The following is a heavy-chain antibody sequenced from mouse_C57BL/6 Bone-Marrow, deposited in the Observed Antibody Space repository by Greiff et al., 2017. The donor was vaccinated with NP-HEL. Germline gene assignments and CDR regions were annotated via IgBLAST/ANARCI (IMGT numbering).Heavy chain of an antibody. CDR2: ISNLAYSI. J-gene: IGHJ3*01. CDR3: ARHDYGFAY. V-gene: IGHV5-15*01. CDR1: GFTFSDYG. Sequence: EVQLVESGGGLVQPGGSLKLSCAASGFTFSDYGMAWVRQAPRKGPEWVAFISNLAYSIYYADTVTGRFTISRENAKNTLYLEMSSLRSEDTAMYYCARHDYGFAYWGQGTLVTVSA. D-gene: IGHD2-4*01.